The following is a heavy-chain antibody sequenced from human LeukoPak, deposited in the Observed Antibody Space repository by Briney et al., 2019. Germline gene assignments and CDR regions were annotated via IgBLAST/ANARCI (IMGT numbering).Heavy chain of an antibody. CDR2: ISNNGGYT. Sequence: PGGSLRLSCAASGFTFSSSAMSWVRQAPGKGLEWDSAISNNGGYTYYADSVQGRFTISRDNSKSTLCLQMNSLRAEDTAVYYCARGRATVTSYYYYYGMDVWGQGTTVTVSS. V-gene: IGHV3-23*01. D-gene: IGHD4-17*01. CDR1: GFTFSSSA. J-gene: IGHJ6*02. CDR3: ARGRATVTSYYYYYGMDV.